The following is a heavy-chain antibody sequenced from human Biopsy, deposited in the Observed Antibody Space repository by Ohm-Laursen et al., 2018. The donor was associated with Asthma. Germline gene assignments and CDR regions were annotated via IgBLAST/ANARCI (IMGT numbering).Heavy chain of an antibody. Sequence: SLRLSCTAPGFTFDDYGMHWVRQAPGKGLEWVSGISWNSGSIGYADSVKGRFTISRDSAKNSLYLQMNSLRVEDTALYYCAKATLGDIGKDYWGQGTLVTVSS. D-gene: IGHD2-21*01. CDR3: AKATLGDIGKDY. V-gene: IGHV3-9*01. CDR1: GFTFDDYG. CDR2: ISWNSGSI. J-gene: IGHJ4*02.